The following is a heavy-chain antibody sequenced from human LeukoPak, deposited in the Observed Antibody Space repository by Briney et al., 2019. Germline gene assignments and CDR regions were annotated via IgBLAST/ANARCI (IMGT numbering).Heavy chain of an antibody. J-gene: IGHJ3*02. V-gene: IGHV4-59*01. Sequence: SETLSLTCTVSGGSISNYYWTWIRQPPGKGLEWIGYIYNSGSTNYRPSLKSRVTISVDTSKNQVSLKLSSVTAADTAVYYCARGLRNRSSGTRFDVFDIWGQGTMVTVSS. D-gene: IGHD6-6*01. CDR2: IYNSGST. CDR3: ARGLRNRSSGTRFDVFDI. CDR1: GGSISNYY.